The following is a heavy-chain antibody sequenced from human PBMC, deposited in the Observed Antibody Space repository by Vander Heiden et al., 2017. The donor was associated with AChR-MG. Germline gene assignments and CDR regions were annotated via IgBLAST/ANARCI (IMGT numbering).Heavy chain of an antibody. V-gene: IGHV1-69*18. CDR1: GGPFSSYA. CDR3: ATVRTTGTTYYFDY. J-gene: IGHJ4*02. D-gene: IGHD1-1*01. Sequence: QVQLVQSGAEVKKPGSSVKVSCKASGGPFSSYATSWVRQAPGQGLEWMGRIIPIFGTASYAQKFQGRVTITADESTSTAYMELSSLRSEDTPVYYCATVRTTGTTYYFDYWGQGTLVTVSS. CDR2: IIPIFGTA.